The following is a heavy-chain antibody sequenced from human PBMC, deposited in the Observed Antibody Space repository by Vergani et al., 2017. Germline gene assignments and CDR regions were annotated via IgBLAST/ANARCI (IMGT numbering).Heavy chain of an antibody. Sequence: EVQLVQSGAEVKKPGESLKISCQISGYSFTNYWIGWVRQMPGKGLEWMGIIHPADSDTRYSPSFQGQVTNSVDKSISTAYLQRSSLRASDSAMYYCARLYGRDSSGSKYFDYWGQGTLVTVSS. CDR2: IHPADSDT. V-gene: IGHV5-51*01. CDR3: ARLYGRDSSGSKYFDY. D-gene: IGHD3-22*01. J-gene: IGHJ4*02. CDR1: GYSFTNYW.